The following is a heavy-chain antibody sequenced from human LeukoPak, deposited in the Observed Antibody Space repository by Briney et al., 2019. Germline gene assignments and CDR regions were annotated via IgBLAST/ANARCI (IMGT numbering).Heavy chain of an antibody. CDR1: GGSISSSSYY. CDR3: ARHKVRVGYCSSTSCYFSGGGANFDY. J-gene: IGHJ4*02. D-gene: IGHD2-2*01. Sequence: SETLSLTCTVSGGSISSSSYYWGWIRQPPGKGLEWIGSIYYSGSTYYNPSLKSRVTISVDTSKNQFSLKLSSVTAADTAVYYCARHKVRVGYCSSTSCYFSGGGANFDYWGQGTLVTVSS. V-gene: IGHV4-39*01. CDR2: IYYSGST.